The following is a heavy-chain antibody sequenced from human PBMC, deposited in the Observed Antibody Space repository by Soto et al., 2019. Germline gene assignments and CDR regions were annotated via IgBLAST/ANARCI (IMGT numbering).Heavy chain of an antibody. CDR2: IWYDGSNK. D-gene: IGHD3-9*01. CDR1: GFTFSSYG. CDR3: ARDQVMWAGYYRYYYGMDV. V-gene: IGHV3-33*01. J-gene: IGHJ6*02. Sequence: PGGSLRLSCAASGFTFSSYGMHWVRQAPGKGLEWVAVIWYDGSNKYYADSVKGRFTISRDNSKNTLYLQMNSLRAEDTAVYYCARDQVMWAGYYRYYYGMDVWGQGTTVTVSS.